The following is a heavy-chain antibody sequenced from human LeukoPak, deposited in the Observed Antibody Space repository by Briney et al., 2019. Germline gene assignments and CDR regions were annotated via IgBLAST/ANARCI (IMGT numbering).Heavy chain of an antibody. CDR1: GGSISSYY. CDR2: IYYSGST. J-gene: IGHJ5*02. CDR3: ARERGGPYDYIWGSYYNWFDP. Sequence: SETLSLTCTVSGGSISSYYWSWIRQPPGKGLEWIGYIYYSGSTNYIPSLKSRVTISVDTSKNQFSLKLSSVTAADTAVYYCARERGGPYDYIWGSYYNWFDPWAQGTLVTVSS. V-gene: IGHV4-59*01. D-gene: IGHD3-16*01.